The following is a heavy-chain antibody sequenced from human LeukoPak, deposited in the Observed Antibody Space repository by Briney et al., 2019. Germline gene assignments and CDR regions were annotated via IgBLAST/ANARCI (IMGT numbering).Heavy chain of an antibody. D-gene: IGHD6-13*01. Sequence: PGGSLRLSCAASGFTFSNYWMSWVRQAPGKGLEWVANIKQDGSEKYYVDSVKGRFTISRDNAKNSLYLQMNSLRAEDTAVYYCAREYSSSWYVGYYYMDVWGKGTTVTISS. CDR3: AREYSSSWYVGYYYMDV. CDR1: GFTFSNYW. CDR2: IKQDGSEK. J-gene: IGHJ6*03. V-gene: IGHV3-7*01.